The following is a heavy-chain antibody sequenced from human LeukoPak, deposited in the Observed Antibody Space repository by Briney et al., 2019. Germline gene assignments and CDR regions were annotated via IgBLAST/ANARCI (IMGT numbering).Heavy chain of an antibody. CDR2: MNPNSGNT. V-gene: IGHV1-8*01. Sequence: GASVKVSCKASGYTLTSYDINWVRQATGQGLEWMGWMNPNSGNTGYAQKFQGRVTMTRNTSISTAYMELSSLRSEDTAVYYCARTYYDFWSGYYPGDYWGQGTLVTVSS. CDR1: GYTLTSYD. CDR3: ARTYYDFWSGYYPGDY. D-gene: IGHD3-3*01. J-gene: IGHJ4*02.